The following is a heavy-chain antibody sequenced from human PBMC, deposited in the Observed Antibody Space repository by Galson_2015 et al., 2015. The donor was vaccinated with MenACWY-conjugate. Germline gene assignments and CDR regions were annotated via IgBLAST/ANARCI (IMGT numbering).Heavy chain of an antibody. CDR2: IKSKTDGGTK. Sequence: SLRLSCAASGFTFSNAWMSWVRQAPGKGLEWVGRIKSKTDGGTKDYAAPVKGRFTILRDDSKNTLYLQMNSLKTEDTAVYYCTTEEWFGDFDPWGQGTLVTVSS. J-gene: IGHJ5*02. V-gene: IGHV3-15*01. D-gene: IGHD3-10*01. CDR3: TTEEWFGDFDP. CDR1: GFTFSNAW.